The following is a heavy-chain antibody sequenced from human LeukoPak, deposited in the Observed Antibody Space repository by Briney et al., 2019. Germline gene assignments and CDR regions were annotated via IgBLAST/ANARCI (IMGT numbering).Heavy chain of an antibody. J-gene: IGHJ4*02. D-gene: IGHD6-19*01. CDR3: ARVGRSGWTVDY. V-gene: IGHV3-23*01. CDR1: GFTFSSYA. Sequence: GGSLRLSCAASGFTFSSYAMSWVRQAPGKGLEWVSAISGSGGSTYYADFVKGRFTISRDNAKNSLHLQMNSLRAEDTAVYYCARVGRSGWTVDYWGQGTLVTVSS. CDR2: ISGSGGST.